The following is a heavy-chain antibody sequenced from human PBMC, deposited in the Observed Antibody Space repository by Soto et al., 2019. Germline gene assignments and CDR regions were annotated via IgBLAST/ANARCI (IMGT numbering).Heavy chain of an antibody. CDR3: AHTVPEKWVVVFDY. V-gene: IGHV2-5*02. Sequence: SGPTLVNPTQTLTLTFTFSGFSLSSSGVGVAWIRQPPGRALEWLALIYWDDDKRLSLSLKTRLTITKDTSKNQVVLTMTNMDPVDTATYYCAHTVPEKWVVVFDYWGQGALVTVSS. CDR2: IYWDDDK. CDR1: GFSLSSSGVG. D-gene: IGHD6-19*01. J-gene: IGHJ4*02.